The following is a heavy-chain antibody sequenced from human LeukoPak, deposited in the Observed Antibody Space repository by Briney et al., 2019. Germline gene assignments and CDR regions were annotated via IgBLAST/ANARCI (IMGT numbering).Heavy chain of an antibody. D-gene: IGHD3-3*01. J-gene: IGHJ4*02. CDR1: GFTVSSYS. CDR3: ANYDPTIAIDY. V-gene: IGHV3-21*01. CDR2: ISSSSSYI. Sequence: GGSLRLSCAASGFTVSSYSMNWVRQAPGKGLEWVSFISSSSSYIYYADSVKGRFTVSRDNAKNSLYLQMNSLRAEDTAVYYCANYDPTIAIDYWGQGTLVTVSS.